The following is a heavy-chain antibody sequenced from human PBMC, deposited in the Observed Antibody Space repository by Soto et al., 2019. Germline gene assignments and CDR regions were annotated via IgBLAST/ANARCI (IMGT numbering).Heavy chain of an antibody. D-gene: IGHD6-6*01. CDR2: IYYSGST. Sequence: SETLSLTCTVSGGSISSYYWSWIRQPPGKGLEWIGYIYYSGSTNYNPSLKSRVTISVDTSKNQFSLKLSSVTAADTAVYYCARGSSSFFGFGHWGQGTLVTSPQ. CDR3: ARGSSSFFGFGH. J-gene: IGHJ4*02. V-gene: IGHV4-59*01. CDR1: GGSISSYY.